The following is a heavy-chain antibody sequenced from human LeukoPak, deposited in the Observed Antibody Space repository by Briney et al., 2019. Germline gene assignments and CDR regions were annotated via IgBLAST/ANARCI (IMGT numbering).Heavy chain of an antibody. D-gene: IGHD3-9*01. Sequence: ASVKVSCKASGYTFTGSYMHWVRQAPGQGLEWMGWINPNSGGTNYAQKFQGRVTMTTDTSTSTAYMELRSLRSDDTAVYYCARDNGYDILTGPLYYFDYWGQGTLVTVSS. CDR1: GYTFTGSY. CDR3: ARDNGYDILTGPLYYFDY. CDR2: INPNSGGT. J-gene: IGHJ4*02. V-gene: IGHV1-2*02.